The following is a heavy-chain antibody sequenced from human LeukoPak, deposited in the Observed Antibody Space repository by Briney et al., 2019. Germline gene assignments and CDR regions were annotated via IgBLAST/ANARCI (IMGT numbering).Heavy chain of an antibody. D-gene: IGHD1-26*01. CDR2: IYSGGST. CDR1: GFTVSSNY. J-gene: IGHJ4*02. V-gene: IGHV3-53*01. Sequence: GGSLRLSCAASGFTVSSNYMSWVRQAPGKGLEWVSVIYSGGSTYYADSVKGRFTISGDNSKNTLYLQMNSLRAEDTAVYYCARDPVGATDYWGQGTLVTVSS. CDR3: ARDPVGATDY.